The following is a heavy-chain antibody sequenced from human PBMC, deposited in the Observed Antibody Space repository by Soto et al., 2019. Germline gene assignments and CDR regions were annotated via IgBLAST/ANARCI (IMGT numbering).Heavy chain of an antibody. CDR2: ISYDGSNK. Sequence: GGSRRLSCGASGFTFSSYAMHWVRQAPGKGVEWVAVISYDGSNKYYADSVKGRFTISRDNSKNTLYLQMNSLRAEDTAVYYCARDFVVVVPAATYYCGMDVWGQGTTVTVSS. J-gene: IGHJ6*02. CDR1: GFTFSSYA. CDR3: ARDFVVVVPAATYYCGMDV. V-gene: IGHV3-30-3*01. D-gene: IGHD2-2*01.